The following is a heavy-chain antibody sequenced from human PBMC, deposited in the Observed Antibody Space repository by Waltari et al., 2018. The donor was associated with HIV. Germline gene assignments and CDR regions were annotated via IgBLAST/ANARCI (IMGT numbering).Heavy chain of an antibody. V-gene: IGHV3-53*01. CDR1: GFTVSSNY. CDR2: MCSGGRT. Sequence: EVQLVESGGGLIQPGGSLRLSCAASGFTVSSNYMNWVRQAPGKGLEGDAVMCSGGRTYSADSVKGLFTISRDNSKNTVYLQMNSLRAEDTAVYYCARDSLARPSDGMDVWGQGTTVTVSS. J-gene: IGHJ6*02. CDR3: ARDSLARPSDGMDV.